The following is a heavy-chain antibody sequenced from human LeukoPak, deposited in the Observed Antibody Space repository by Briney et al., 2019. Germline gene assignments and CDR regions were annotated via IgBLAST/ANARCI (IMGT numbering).Heavy chain of an antibody. CDR3: ARDSGGNYFDY. CDR1: GLTFSSYE. V-gene: IGHV3-48*03. D-gene: IGHD1-26*01. J-gene: IGHJ4*02. CDR2: ISSSGSTI. Sequence: GGSLRLSCAASGLTFSSYEMNWVRQAPGKGLEWVSYISSSGSTIYYADSVKGRFTISRDNAKNSLYLQMNSLRAEDTAVYYCARDSGGNYFDYWGQGTLVTVSS.